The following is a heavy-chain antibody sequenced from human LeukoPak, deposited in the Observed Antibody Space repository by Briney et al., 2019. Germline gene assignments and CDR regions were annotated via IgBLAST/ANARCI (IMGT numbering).Heavy chain of an antibody. Sequence: ASVKVSCKASGGTFSSYAISWVRQAPGQGLEWMGGIIPIFGTANYAQKLQGRVTITTDESTSTAYMELSSLRSEDTAVYYCATPGDYDSSGYYYYYYMDVWGKGTTVTVSS. CDR2: IIPIFGTA. J-gene: IGHJ6*03. V-gene: IGHV1-69*05. CDR3: ATPGDYDSSGYYYYYYMDV. CDR1: GGTFSSYA. D-gene: IGHD3-22*01.